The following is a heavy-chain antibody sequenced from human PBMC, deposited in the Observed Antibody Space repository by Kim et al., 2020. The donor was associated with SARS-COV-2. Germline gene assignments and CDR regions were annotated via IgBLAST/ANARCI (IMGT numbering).Heavy chain of an antibody. D-gene: IGHD3-22*01. CDR2: IYYSGST. CDR1: GGSISSYY. Sequence: SETLSLTCTVSGGSISSYYWSWIRQPPGKGLEWIGYIYYSGSTNYNPSLKSRVTISVDTSKNQFSLKLSSVTAADTAVDYCARDYYDSSGYSTYWDYWG. V-gene: IGHV4-59*01. J-gene: IGHJ4*01. CDR3: ARDYYDSSGYSTYWDY.